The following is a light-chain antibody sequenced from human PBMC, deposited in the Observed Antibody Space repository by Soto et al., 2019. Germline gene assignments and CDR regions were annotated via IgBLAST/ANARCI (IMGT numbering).Light chain of an antibody. CDR3: LQDHNYPWT. V-gene: IGKV3-15*01. J-gene: IGKJ1*01. CDR2: GAS. Sequence: EIVMTQSPATLSVSSGERATLSCRASQSVNTHLAWYQQKPGQAPRLLIYGASTRATGIPARFSGSGSGTEFTLTISSLQSEDFAVYYCLQDHNYPWTFGQGTKVEIK. CDR1: QSVNTH.